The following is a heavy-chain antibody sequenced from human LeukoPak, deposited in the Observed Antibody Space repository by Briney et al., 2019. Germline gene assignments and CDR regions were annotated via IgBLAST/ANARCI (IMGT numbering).Heavy chain of an antibody. J-gene: IGHJ4*02. CDR2: FDPEDGET. V-gene: IGHV1-24*01. CDR3: ATKRSSYYYDSSGYYCLSY. D-gene: IGHD3-22*01. CDR1: GYTFTGYY. Sequence: ASVKVSCKASGYTFTGYYMHWVRQAPGKGLEWMGGFDPEDGETIYAQKFQGRVTMTEDTSTDTAYMELSSLRSEDTAVYYCATKRSSYYYDSSGYYCLSYWGQGTLVTVSS.